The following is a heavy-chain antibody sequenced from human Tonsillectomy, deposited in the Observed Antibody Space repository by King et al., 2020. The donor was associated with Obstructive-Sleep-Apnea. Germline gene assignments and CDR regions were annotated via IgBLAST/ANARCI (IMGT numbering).Heavy chain of an antibody. J-gene: IGHJ4*02. V-gene: IGHV4-4*07. Sequence: VQLQESGPGLVKPSETLSLTCTVSGGSISSYYWSWIRQPAGKGLEWIGRIYTSGSTNYNPSLKSRVTMSVDTSKNQFSLKLSSVTAADTAVYYWSRGNGGYDPTIYFDYWGQGTLVTVSS. CDR2: IYTSGST. D-gene: IGHD5-12*01. CDR1: GGSISSYY. CDR3: SRGNGGYDPTIYFDY.